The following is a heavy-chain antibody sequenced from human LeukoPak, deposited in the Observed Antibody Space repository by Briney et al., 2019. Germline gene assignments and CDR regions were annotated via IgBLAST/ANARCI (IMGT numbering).Heavy chain of an antibody. J-gene: IGHJ4*02. D-gene: IGHD3-22*01. CDR3: ARDSSAYTRHFDY. Sequence: GASENVSCRASGHIFVNFGISWVPQAPRQGRMCGGWLSAYNGNTNYAQKFRGRATMTTDTSPNTAYMEQRTLGSGDTAMYFCARDSSAYTRHFDYWGQGPLVTLSS. CDR1: GHIFVNFG. V-gene: IGHV1-18*01. CDR2: LSAYNGNT.